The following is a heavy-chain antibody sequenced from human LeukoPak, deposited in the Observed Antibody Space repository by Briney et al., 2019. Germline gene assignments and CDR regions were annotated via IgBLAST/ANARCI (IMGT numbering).Heavy chain of an antibody. V-gene: IGHV1-69*04. J-gene: IGHJ4*02. CDR3: ARDRYYYGSGSYYEGY. CDR1: GGTFSSYA. CDR2: IIPILGIA. Sequence: SVKVSCKSSGGTFSSYAISWVRQAPGQGLEWMGRIIPILGIANYAQKFQGRVTITADKSTSTAYMELSSLRSEDTAVYYCARDRYYYGSGSYYEGYWGQGTLVTVSS. D-gene: IGHD3-10*01.